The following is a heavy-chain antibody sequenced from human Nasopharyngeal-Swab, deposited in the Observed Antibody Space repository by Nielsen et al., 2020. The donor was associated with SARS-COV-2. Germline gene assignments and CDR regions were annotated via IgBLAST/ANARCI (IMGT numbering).Heavy chain of an antibody. Sequence: GGSLSLSWAAAGFTFSSYAMYWVRQAPGKGLEWVAVISFDGNNKYYADSVKGRFTISRDNSKNTLYLQMNSLRSEDTALYYCARDGAPIGEGSSSRTGFGYRGQGTPVTVSS. CDR2: ISFDGNNK. V-gene: IGHV3-30-3*01. D-gene: IGHD6-13*01. CDR1: GFTFSSYA. CDR3: ARDGAPIGEGSSSRTGFGY. J-gene: IGHJ4*02.